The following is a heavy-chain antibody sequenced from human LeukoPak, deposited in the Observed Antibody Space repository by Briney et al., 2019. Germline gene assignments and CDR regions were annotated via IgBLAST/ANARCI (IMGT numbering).Heavy chain of an antibody. Sequence: GGSLRLSCAASGFTFSSYAMSWVRQAPGQRLEWVSAISGSGGSTYYADSVKGRFTISRDNSKNTVYLQMNSLRAEDTAVYYCAKEEGWIIAAAGTDYWGQGTLVTVSS. CDR1: GFTFSSYA. J-gene: IGHJ4*02. D-gene: IGHD6-13*01. CDR2: ISGSGGST. CDR3: AKEEGWIIAAAGTDY. V-gene: IGHV3-23*01.